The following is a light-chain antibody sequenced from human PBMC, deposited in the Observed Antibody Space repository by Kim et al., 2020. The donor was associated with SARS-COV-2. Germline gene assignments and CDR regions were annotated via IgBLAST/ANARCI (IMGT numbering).Light chain of an antibody. V-gene: IGKV3-15*01. Sequence: VSPGERATLSCRASQGVSNSLAWYQQKPCQAPRLLIYGASTRATGIPARFSGSGSRTEFTLTISSLQSEDFAVYYCQQYNNWPETFGQGTKVDIK. J-gene: IGKJ1*01. CDR2: GAS. CDR1: QGVSNS. CDR3: QQYNNWPET.